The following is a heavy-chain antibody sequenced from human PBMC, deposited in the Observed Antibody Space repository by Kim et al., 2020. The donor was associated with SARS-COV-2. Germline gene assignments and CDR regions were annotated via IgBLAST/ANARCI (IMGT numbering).Heavy chain of an antibody. CDR1: GFTFSSYA. CDR3: AKDINSRDYFDY. J-gene: IGHJ4*02. CDR2: ISGSGGST. Sequence: GGSLRLSCAASGFTFSSYAMSWVRQAPGKGLEWVSAISGSGGSTYYADSGKGRFTISRDNSKNTLYLQMNSLRAEDTAVYYCAKDINSRDYFDYWGQGTLVTVSS. V-gene: IGHV3-23*01. D-gene: IGHD1-1*01.